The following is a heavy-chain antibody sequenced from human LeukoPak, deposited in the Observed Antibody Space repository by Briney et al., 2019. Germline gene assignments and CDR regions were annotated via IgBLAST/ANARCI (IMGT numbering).Heavy chain of an antibody. J-gene: IGHJ4*02. CDR1: GGSISSYY. Sequence: SETLSLTCTVSGGSISSYYWSWIGQPPGKGLEWIGYIHYSGSTNYNPSLKSRVTISVDTSKNQFSLKLSSVTAADTAVYYCARDYGDYDFAYWGQGTLVTVSS. CDR2: IHYSGST. V-gene: IGHV4-59*01. D-gene: IGHD4-17*01. CDR3: ARDYGDYDFAY.